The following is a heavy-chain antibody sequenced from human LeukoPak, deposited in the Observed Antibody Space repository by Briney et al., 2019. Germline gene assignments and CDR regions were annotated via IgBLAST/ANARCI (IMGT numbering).Heavy chain of an antibody. D-gene: IGHD6-19*01. Sequence: SETLSLTCTVSGGSISSYYWSWIRQPPGKGLEWIGYIHYTGSTNYNPSLRSRVTMSVDTSKNQFSLWLSSVTPEDTAVYYCARDPGWLDFDYWGQGTLVTVSS. CDR1: GGSISSYY. J-gene: IGHJ4*02. V-gene: IGHV4-59*12. CDR3: ARDPGWLDFDY. CDR2: IHYTGST.